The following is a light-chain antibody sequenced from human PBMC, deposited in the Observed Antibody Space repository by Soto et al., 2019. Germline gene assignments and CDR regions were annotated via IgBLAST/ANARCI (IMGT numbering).Light chain of an antibody. V-gene: IGKV1-39*01. CDR1: QNINSY. CDR2: EAS. CDR3: QQSYSTPLT. Sequence: DIQMTQSPSSLSASVGDRVTITCRASQNINSYLNWYQQKLGEAPKLLIYEASSLQSGVPSRFSGSGSGAEFTLTIRSLQPEEFATYYCQQSYSTPLTFGGGTKVEI. J-gene: IGKJ4*01.